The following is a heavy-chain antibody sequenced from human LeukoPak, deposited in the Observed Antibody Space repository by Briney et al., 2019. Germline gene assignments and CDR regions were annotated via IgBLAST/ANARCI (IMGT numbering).Heavy chain of an antibody. Sequence: PSETLSLTCAVYGGSFSGYYWSWIRQPPGKGLEWIGSIYYRGSTYYNPSLKSRVTISVDTSKNQFSLKLNSVTAADTAVYYCARVYYYYYYMDVWGKGTTVTVSS. V-gene: IGHV4-34*01. CDR2: IYYRGST. CDR3: ARVYYYYYYMDV. J-gene: IGHJ6*03. CDR1: GGSFSGYY.